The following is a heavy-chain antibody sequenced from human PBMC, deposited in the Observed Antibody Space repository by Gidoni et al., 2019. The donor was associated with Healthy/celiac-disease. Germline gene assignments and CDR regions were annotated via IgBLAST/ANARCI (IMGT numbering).Heavy chain of an antibody. D-gene: IGHD1-20*01. CDR2: IWYDGSNK. V-gene: IGHV3-33*01. CDR3: AREFGNWNPLNTFDY. Sequence: QVQLVESGGGVVQPGRSLRLSCAASGFTFSSYGMHWVRQAPGKGLEWVAVIWYDGSNKYYADSVKGRFTISRDNSKNTLYLQMNSLRAEDTAVYYCAREFGNWNPLNTFDYWGQGTLVTVSS. CDR1: GFTFSSYG. J-gene: IGHJ4*02.